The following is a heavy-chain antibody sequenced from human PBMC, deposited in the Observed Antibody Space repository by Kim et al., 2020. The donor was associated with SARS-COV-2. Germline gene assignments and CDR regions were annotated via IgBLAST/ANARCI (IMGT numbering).Heavy chain of an antibody. V-gene: IGHV3-53*04. J-gene: IGHJ6*02. Sequence: STYCADSVKGLFTISRHSSKNTLYLQRNSLRAEDTAVYYCARDAASYGMDVWGQGTTVTVSS. CDR2: ST. CDR3: ARDAASYGMDV.